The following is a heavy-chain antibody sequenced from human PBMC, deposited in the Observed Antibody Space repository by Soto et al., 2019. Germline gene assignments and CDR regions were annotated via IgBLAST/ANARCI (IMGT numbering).Heavy chain of an antibody. D-gene: IGHD3-10*01. CDR2: IWYDGSNK. J-gene: IGHJ6*02. CDR3: ARLSYGSPYYYGMDV. V-gene: IGHV3-33*01. Sequence: QVQLVESGGGVVQPGRSLRLSCAASGFTFSNYGMHWVRQAPGKGLEWVAVIWYDGSNKYYADSVKGRFTISRDNSKNTLYLQMNSLRAEDTAVYYCARLSYGSPYYYGMDVWGQGTTVTVSS. CDR1: GFTFSNYG.